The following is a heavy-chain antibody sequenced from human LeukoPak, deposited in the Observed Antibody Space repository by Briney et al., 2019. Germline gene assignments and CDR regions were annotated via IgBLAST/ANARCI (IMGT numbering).Heavy chain of an antibody. Sequence: GGSLRLSCAASGFTFSSDAMSWVRQAPGKGLEWVSAISGSGGSTYYADSVKGRFIISRDNSKSTLYLQMNSLRAEDTAVYYCTKGGDIVVVVAATPTPFDYWGQGTLVTVSS. D-gene: IGHD2-15*01. CDR2: ISGSGGST. V-gene: IGHV3-23*01. CDR3: TKGGDIVVVVAATPTPFDY. CDR1: GFTFSSDA. J-gene: IGHJ4*02.